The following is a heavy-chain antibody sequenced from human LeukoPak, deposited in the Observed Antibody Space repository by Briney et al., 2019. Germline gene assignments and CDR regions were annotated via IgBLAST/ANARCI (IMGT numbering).Heavy chain of an antibody. CDR2: ISGGGVTT. CDR1: GFTSIAYA. V-gene: IGHV3-23*01. D-gene: IGHD3-16*01. J-gene: IGHJ6*02. Sequence: GGSLSLSCVGSGFTSIAYALTWARQAPGKGLEWVSGISGGGVTTYYADSVKGQFTISRDNSKNTLYLQMNSLRADDTAIYYCARNQQLGGHSYYYYGMDVWGQGTTVTVSS. CDR3: ARNQQLGGHSYYYYGMDV.